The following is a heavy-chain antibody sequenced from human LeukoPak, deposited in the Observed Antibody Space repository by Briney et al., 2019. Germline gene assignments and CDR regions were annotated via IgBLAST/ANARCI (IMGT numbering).Heavy chain of an antibody. CDR3: ARIGYYGSAIDY. D-gene: IGHD3-10*01. CDR1: GFTFSSYG. V-gene: IGHV3-30*02. Sequence: PGGSLRLSCAASGFTFSSYGMHWVRQAPGKGLEWVAFIRYDGSNKYYADSVKGRFTISRDNSKNTLYLQMNSLRAEDTAVYYCARIGYYGSAIDYWGQGTLVTVSS. CDR2: IRYDGSNK. J-gene: IGHJ4*02.